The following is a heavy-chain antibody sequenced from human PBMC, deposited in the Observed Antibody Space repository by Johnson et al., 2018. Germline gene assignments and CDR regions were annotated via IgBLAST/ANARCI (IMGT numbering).Heavy chain of an antibody. CDR1: GFTFGTYD. D-gene: IGHD3-22*01. CDR2: IKAAGDT. J-gene: IGHJ1*01. V-gene: IGHV3-13*01. CDR3: TRPPTYYYDSSGYFQH. Sequence: VQLVQSGGGLVQPGGALRLSCAASGFTFGTYDMQWVRQPMGRGLEWVSGIKAAGDTYYADSVKGLFTVSRENAKNSLYLQMNSLRAEDKAVYYCTRPPTYYYDSSGYFQHGGQGTLVTVSS.